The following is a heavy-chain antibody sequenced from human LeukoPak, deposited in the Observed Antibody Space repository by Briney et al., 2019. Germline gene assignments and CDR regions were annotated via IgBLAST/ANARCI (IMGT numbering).Heavy chain of an antibody. V-gene: IGHV3-23*01. Sequence: GGSLRLSCAASGFTLSSYAMSWVRQAPGKGLEWVAAISGGGGSTYYAASVKGRFTISRDNSNNTLYLQMNSLRAEDTAVYYCAKGVVGVIQLLFGSWGQGTLVTVSS. J-gene: IGHJ4*02. CDR3: AKGVVGVIQLLFGS. CDR2: ISGGGGST. D-gene: IGHD5-18*01. CDR1: GFTLSSYA.